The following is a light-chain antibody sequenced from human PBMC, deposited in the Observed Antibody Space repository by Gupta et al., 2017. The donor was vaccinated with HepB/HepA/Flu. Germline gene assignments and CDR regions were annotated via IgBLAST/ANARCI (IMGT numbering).Light chain of an antibody. CDR3: QQECSLPYT. CDR1: QSVRSKF. CDR2: GAS. Sequence: ENVLTQSADTLSLSLGERATLSCRASQSVRSKFLAWYQQKPGQAPRLLIFGASSRAAGLPDKFNGRGSRTRFTLTIRRRETEEFVAYSCQQECSLPYTFGQGTKLEIK. J-gene: IGKJ2*01. V-gene: IGKV3-20*01.